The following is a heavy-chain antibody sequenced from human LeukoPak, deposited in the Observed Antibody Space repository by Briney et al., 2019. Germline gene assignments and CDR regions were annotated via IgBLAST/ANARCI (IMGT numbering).Heavy chain of an antibody. J-gene: IGHJ4*02. D-gene: IGHD6-13*01. CDR1: GFTLSSYD. CDR3: ARGRTGWRPAAGIDS. Sequence: GGSLRLSCAASGFTLSSYDMYWVRQTIGKGLEWVSAMSHSGEEFYADSVRGRFTISRDGAENSLFLQLNSLRPGDTALYYCARGRTGWRPAAGIDSWGQGTLVTVSS. V-gene: IGHV3-13*01. CDR2: MSHSGEE.